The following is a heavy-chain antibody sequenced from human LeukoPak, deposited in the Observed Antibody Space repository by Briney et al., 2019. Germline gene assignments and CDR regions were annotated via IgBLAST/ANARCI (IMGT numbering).Heavy chain of an antibody. CDR3: ARGPCSCTSCYSAY. CDR1: GGSFSGYY. Sequence: SETLSLTCAVYGGSFSGYYRSWIRQPPGKGLEWIGEINHSGSTNYNPSLKSRVTISVDTSKNQFSLRLSSVTAADTAVYYCARGPCSCTSCYSAYWGQGTLVTVSS. D-gene: IGHD2-2*01. CDR2: INHSGST. J-gene: IGHJ4*02. V-gene: IGHV4-34*01.